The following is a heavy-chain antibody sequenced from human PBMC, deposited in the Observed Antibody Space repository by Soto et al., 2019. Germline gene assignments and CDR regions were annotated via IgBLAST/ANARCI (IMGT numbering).Heavy chain of an antibody. D-gene: IGHD6-25*01. CDR2: ISGGGGTT. V-gene: IGHV3-23*01. Sequence: EVQLLESGGGLVQPGGSLRLSCAASGFTFSNYAMSWVRQAPGKGLEWVSAISGGGGTTYYAGSVKGRFTISRDNSKNPLILQMNSLRAEDTAVYYCAKFFVETGESSGWPWSFHYWGQGTLVTVSS. CDR3: AKFFVETGESSGWPWSFHY. CDR1: GFTFSNYA. J-gene: IGHJ4*02.